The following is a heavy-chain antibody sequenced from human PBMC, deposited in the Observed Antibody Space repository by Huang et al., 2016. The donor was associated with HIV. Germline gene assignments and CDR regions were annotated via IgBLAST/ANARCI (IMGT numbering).Heavy chain of an antibody. CDR1: GYTFTSYG. D-gene: IGHD3-22*01. V-gene: IGHV1-18*01. Sequence: QIRLMQSGPELKQPGASVKVSCKASGYTFTSYGITWVRQAPGQGPEWMGGSSASSGDTEYAQKFQGRVTLTTDTSTNIAYMELRSLRADDTAKYYCARDPKYHRIGYYRQRRGIDIWGQGTMVIVSS. CDR2: SSASSGDT. J-gene: IGHJ3*02. CDR3: ARDPKYHRIGYYRQRRGIDI.